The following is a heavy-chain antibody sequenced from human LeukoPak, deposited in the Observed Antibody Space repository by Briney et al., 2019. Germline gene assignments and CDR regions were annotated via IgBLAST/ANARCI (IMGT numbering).Heavy chain of an antibody. CDR2: INPNSGGT. Sequence: ASVKVSSKASGYTFTGYYMHWVRQAPGQGLEWMGWINPNSGGTNYAQKFQGRVTMTRDTSISTDYMELSRLRSDDTAVYYCAREKGRIAAAVRYFDYWGQGTLVTVSS. V-gene: IGHV1-2*02. CDR3: AREKGRIAAAVRYFDY. D-gene: IGHD6-13*01. CDR1: GYTFTGYY. J-gene: IGHJ4*02.